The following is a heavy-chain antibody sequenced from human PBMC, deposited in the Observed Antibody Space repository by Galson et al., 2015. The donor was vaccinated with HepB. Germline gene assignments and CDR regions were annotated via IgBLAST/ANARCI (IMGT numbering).Heavy chain of an antibody. D-gene: IGHD6-13*01. CDR1: GFTFSSDG. J-gene: IGHJ5*02. CDR3: ARTSSNWHPLGWFDP. CDR2: IWYDGGNK. V-gene: IGHV3-33*01. Sequence: SLRLPCGASGFTFSSDGMHWGRHAPGEGLVGGAGIWYDGGNKYYADSVKGRFTISRDNSKNTLYLQMNSLRAEDTAVYYCARTSSNWHPLGWFDPWGQGTLVTVSS.